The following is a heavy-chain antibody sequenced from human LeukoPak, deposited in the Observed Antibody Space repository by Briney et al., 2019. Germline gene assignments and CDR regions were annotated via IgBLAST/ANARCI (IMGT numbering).Heavy chain of an antibody. CDR2: INSDGSST. J-gene: IGHJ4*02. CDR3: ARDADLNTMIVVVPFDY. D-gene: IGHD3-22*01. Sequence: PGGSLRLSCAASGFTFSSYWMHWVRQAPGKGLVWVSRINSDGSSTSYADSVKGRFTISRGNAKNTLYLQMNSLRAEDTAVYYCARDADLNTMIVVVPFDYWGQGTLVTVSS. V-gene: IGHV3-74*01. CDR1: GFTFSSYW.